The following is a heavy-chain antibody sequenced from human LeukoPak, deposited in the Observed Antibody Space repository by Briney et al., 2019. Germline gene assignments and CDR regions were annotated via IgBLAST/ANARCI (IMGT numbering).Heavy chain of an antibody. J-gene: IGHJ4*02. CDR3: ARENYYDSSAFGY. CDR2: IYYSGST. D-gene: IGHD3-22*01. V-gene: IGHV4-30-4*02. Sequence: PSETLSLTCTVSGGSISSGDYYWSWIRQPPGKGLEWIGYIYYSGSTYYNPSLKSRVTISVDTSKNQFSLKLSSVTAADTAVYYCARENYYDSSAFGYWGQGTLVTVSS. CDR1: GGSISSGDYY.